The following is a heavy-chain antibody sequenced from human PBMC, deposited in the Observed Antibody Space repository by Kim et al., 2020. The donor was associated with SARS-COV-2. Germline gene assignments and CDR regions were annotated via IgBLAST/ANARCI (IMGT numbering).Heavy chain of an antibody. D-gene: IGHD6-19*01. Sequence: GGSLRLSCAASGFTFSSYGMHWVRQAPGKGLEWVAVISYDGSNKYYADSVKGRFTISRDNSKNTLYLQMNSLRAEDTAVYYCAKDNARRWLIRIDGNWFDPWGQGTLVTVSS. CDR1: GFTFSSYG. V-gene: IGHV3-30*18. CDR3: AKDNARRWLIRIDGNWFDP. CDR2: ISYDGSNK. J-gene: IGHJ5*02.